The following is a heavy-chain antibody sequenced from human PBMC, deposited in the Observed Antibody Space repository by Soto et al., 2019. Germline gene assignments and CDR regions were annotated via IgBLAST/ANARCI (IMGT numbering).Heavy chain of an antibody. Sequence: QVQLVQSGAEVKKPGSSVKVFCKASGGTFSNYTISWVRQAPGQGLEWMGGLIPVFGTTDYEQKFQGRVTITAGASTRTAYMKLSSLRSADTAVYYCARFSPYIVVRKPTGNQDYYGMDVWGQGTTVTVSS. CDR1: GGTFSNYT. J-gene: IGHJ6*02. CDR3: ARFSPYIVVRKPTGNQDYYGMDV. CDR2: LIPVFGTT. V-gene: IGHV1-69*01. D-gene: IGHD2-2*01.